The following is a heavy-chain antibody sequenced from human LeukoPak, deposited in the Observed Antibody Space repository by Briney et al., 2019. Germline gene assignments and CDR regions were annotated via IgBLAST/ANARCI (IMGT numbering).Heavy chain of an antibody. CDR3: AKDGTGSRGLDV. D-gene: IGHD1-14*01. J-gene: IGHJ6*02. CDR1: GFTFSSYV. Sequence: GGSLRLSCAASGFTFSSYVMSWVRQAPGKGLEWVSAISGSGGSTYYADSVKGRFTISRDNSKNTLYLQMNSLRAEDTAVYYCAKDGTGSRGLDVWGQGTTVTVSS. CDR2: ISGSGGST. V-gene: IGHV3-23*01.